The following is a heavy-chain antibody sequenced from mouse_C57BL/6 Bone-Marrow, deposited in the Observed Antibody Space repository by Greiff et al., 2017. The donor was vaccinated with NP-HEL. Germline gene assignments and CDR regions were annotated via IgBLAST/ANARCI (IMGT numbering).Heavy chain of an antibody. CDR3: ARGDGKDFDY. D-gene: IGHD2-1*01. CDR2: IDPSDSET. J-gene: IGHJ2*01. CDR1: GYTFTSYW. Sequence: MESCKASGYTFTSYWMHWVKQRPIQGLEWIGNIDPSDSETHYNQKFKDKATLTVDKSSSTAYLQLSSLTSEDSAVYYCARGDGKDFDYWGQGTTLTVSS. V-gene: IGHV1-52*01.